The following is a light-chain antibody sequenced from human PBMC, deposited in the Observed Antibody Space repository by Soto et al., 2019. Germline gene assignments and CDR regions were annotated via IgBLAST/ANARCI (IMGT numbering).Light chain of an antibody. CDR2: ATS. Sequence: EIVLTQSPGTLSLSPGDRVTLSCRASQTVSTSYLAWYQQKPGQAPRLLIYATSSRATGIPDRFSGSGSGTDFTLTISRLEPEEFAVYYCQQYGSAPFTFGPGTKGDIK. V-gene: IGKV3-20*01. CDR1: QTVSTSY. CDR3: QQYGSAPFT. J-gene: IGKJ3*01.